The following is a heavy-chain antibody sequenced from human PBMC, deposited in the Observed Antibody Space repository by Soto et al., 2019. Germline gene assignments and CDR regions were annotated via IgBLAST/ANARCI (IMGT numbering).Heavy chain of an antibody. V-gene: IGHV3-30*03. D-gene: IGHD5-12*01. Sequence: QVQLVESGGGVVQPGRSLRLSCAASGFTFSSYGMHWVRQAPGKGLEWVAVISYDGSNKYYADSVKGRFTISRDNSKNTLYLQVNSLRADDTAVYYCARPFGGWLQSAFDIWGQGTMVTVSS. J-gene: IGHJ3*02. CDR2: ISYDGSNK. CDR3: ARPFGGWLQSAFDI. CDR1: GFTFSSYG.